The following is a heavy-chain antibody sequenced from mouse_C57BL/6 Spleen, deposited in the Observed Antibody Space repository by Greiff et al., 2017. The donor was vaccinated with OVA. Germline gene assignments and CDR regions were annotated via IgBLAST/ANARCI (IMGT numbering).Heavy chain of an antibody. CDR3: TRSPGDWDSAMDY. CDR1: GYTFTGYW. J-gene: IGHJ4*01. D-gene: IGHD4-1*01. Sequence: QVQLKQSGAELLKPGASVKLSCKATGYTFTGYWIEWVKQRPGHGLEWIGEILPGSGSTNYNEKFKGKATFTADTSSNTAYMQLSSLTTEDSAIYYCTRSPGDWDSAMDYWGQGTSVTVSS. CDR2: ILPGSGST. V-gene: IGHV1-9*01.